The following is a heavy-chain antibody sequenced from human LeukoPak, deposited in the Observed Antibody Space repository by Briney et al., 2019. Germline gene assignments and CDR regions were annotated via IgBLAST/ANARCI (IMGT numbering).Heavy chain of an antibody. CDR1: GYTFTGYY. CDR2: MNPNSGDT. J-gene: IGHJ4*02. V-gene: IGHV1-8*02. CDR3: ARGLGDYYDTSDYYYAVPAH. Sequence: ASVKVSCKASGYTFTGYYMHWVRQAPGQGLEWMGWMNPNSGDTAYAQKFQGRVAMTRDTSISTAYMELSSLRSEDTAVYYCARGLGDYYDTSDYYYAVPAHWGQGTLVTVSS. D-gene: IGHD3-22*01.